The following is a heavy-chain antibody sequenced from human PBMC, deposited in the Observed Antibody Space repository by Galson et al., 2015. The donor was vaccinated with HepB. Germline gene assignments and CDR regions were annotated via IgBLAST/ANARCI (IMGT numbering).Heavy chain of an antibody. CDR2: ISSSSSYT. J-gene: IGHJ2*01. D-gene: IGHD3-9*01. CDR1: GFTFSDYY. V-gene: IGHV3-11*05. Sequence: SLRLSCAASGFTFSDYYMSWIRQAPGKGLEWVSYISSSSSYTNYADSVKGRFTISRDNAKNSLYLQMNSLRAEDTAVYYCARDNSGELRYFDWLSPAYFDLWGRGTLVTVSS. CDR3: ARDNSGELRYFDWLSPAYFDL.